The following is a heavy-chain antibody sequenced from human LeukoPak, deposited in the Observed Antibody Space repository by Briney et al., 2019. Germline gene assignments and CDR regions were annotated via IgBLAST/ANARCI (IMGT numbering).Heavy chain of an antibody. CDR1: GFTFSNYW. V-gene: IGHV3-74*01. J-gene: IGHJ6*02. CDR2: ISTDGKST. Sequence: SGGSLRLSCVASGFTFSNYWMLWVRHAPGKGLMWVSLISTDGKSTRYAESVKGRFTISRDNAKNALYLQMDILRVEDTAPYFCVRDYQFIQEVWGQGTTVTVSS. D-gene: IGHD2-2*01. CDR3: VRDYQFIQEV.